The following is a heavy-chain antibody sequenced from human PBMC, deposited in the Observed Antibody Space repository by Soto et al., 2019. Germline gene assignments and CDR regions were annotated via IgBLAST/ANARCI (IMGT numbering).Heavy chain of an antibody. Sequence: EVQVLESGGSSVQPGGSLRLSCAASGLTFSNFAMSWVRHAPGQGLEWVSEISGSTGTTYYADSVKGRFIISRDNSKNMVHLQMNSLRAEDTAVYYCAKDTSSSPYYMDVWGKGTTVTVSS. J-gene: IGHJ6*03. CDR1: GLTFSNFA. V-gene: IGHV3-23*01. D-gene: IGHD2-2*01. CDR3: AKDTSSSPYYMDV. CDR2: ISGSTGTT.